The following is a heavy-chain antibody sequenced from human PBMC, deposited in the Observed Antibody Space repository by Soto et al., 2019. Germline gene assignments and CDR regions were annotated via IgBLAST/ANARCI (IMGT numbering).Heavy chain of an antibody. D-gene: IGHD2-8*01. CDR2: ISGSAANT. V-gene: IGHV3-23*01. J-gene: IGHJ4*02. CDR1: GFTFNSYA. CDR3: AIRRIYCISGVCSHYFDY. Sequence: EVQLLESGGGLVQPGGSLRLSCAASGFTFNSYAMTWVRQAPGKGLEWVSTISGSAANTQYADSVKGRFTVSRDNSKDTLYLQMNSLTAEDTAVYYCAIRRIYCISGVCSHYFDYWGQGTPVTVSS.